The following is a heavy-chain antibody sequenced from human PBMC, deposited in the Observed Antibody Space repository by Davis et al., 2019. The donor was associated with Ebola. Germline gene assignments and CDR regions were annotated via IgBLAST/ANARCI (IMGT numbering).Heavy chain of an antibody. J-gene: IGHJ4*02. D-gene: IGHD5-24*01. Sequence: GESLKISCKGSGYRFSNFWIAWVRQMPGKGLTWMGIIYPDDSDTTYSPSFQGQVTISVDKSGSIVYLQWSSLKASDTAIYYCARGTDGYNPGGYFDSWGQGTLVTVSS. CDR1: GYRFSNFW. CDR2: IYPDDSDT. CDR3: ARGTDGYNPGGYFDS. V-gene: IGHV5-51*01.